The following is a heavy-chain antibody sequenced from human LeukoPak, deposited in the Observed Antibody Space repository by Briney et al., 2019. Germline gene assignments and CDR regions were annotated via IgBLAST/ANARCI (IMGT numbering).Heavy chain of an antibody. CDR1: GGSMRSNY. J-gene: IGHJ5*02. CDR3: VKDNGRWFDP. Sequence: SETLSLTCTVSGGSMRSNYWSLTRQPPGKGLEWIGNICYSGSTNYNPSLKSRVTISIDPSKNQFSLKLSSVTAADTAIYYCVKDNGRWFDPWGQGTLVIVSS. CDR2: ICYSGST. V-gene: IGHV4-59*01. D-gene: IGHD1-26*01.